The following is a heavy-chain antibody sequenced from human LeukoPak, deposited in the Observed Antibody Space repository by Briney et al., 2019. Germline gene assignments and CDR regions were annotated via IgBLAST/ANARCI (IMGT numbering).Heavy chain of an antibody. CDR3: AKRGDYYDSSSDY. J-gene: IGHJ4*02. CDR2: IRYDGSNK. D-gene: IGHD3-22*01. V-gene: IGHV3-30*02. CDR1: GFSFTTYW. Sequence: GGSLRLSCAASGFSFTTYWMSWVRQAPGKGLEWVAFIRYDGSNKYYADSVKGRFTISRDNSKNTLYLQMNSLRAEDTAVYYCAKRGDYYDSSSDYWGQGTLVTVSS.